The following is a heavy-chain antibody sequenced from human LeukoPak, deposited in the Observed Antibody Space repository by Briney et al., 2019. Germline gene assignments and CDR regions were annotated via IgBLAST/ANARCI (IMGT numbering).Heavy chain of an antibody. CDR1: EFTFSSNA. CDR2: ISYDGSNK. Sequence: PGGSLRLSCAASEFTFSSNAMHWVRQAPGKGLEWVAVISYDGSNKYYADSVKGRFTISRDNSKNTLYLQMNSLRAEDTAVYYCANLGPPGRDHYLESWGQGTLVTVSS. CDR3: ANLGPPGRDHYLES. V-gene: IGHV3-30*04. J-gene: IGHJ4*02. D-gene: IGHD5-24*01.